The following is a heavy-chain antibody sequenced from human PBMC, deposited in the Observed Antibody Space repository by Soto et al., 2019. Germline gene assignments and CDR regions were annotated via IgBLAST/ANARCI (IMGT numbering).Heavy chain of an antibody. V-gene: IGHV3-48*01. Sequence: EVQLVESGGGLVQPGGSLRLSCAASGFTFSSYSMNWVRQAPGKGLEWVSYISSSSSTIYYADSVKGRFTISRDNAKNSLYLQMNSLRAEDTAVYYCAEGSRQYFQHWGQGTLVTVSS. D-gene: IGHD1-1*01. J-gene: IGHJ1*01. CDR3: AEGSRQYFQH. CDR2: ISSSSSTI. CDR1: GFTFSSYS.